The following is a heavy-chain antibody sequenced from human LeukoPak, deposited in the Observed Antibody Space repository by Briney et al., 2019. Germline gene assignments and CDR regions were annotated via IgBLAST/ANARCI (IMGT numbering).Heavy chain of an antibody. V-gene: IGHV1-18*01. CDR1: GYTFTSYG. CDR2: ISAYNGNT. D-gene: IGHD2-21*02. J-gene: IGHJ6*03. CDR3: ARDRAHIVVVTAILGYYYYYMDV. Sequence: ASVKVSCKASGYTFTSYGISWVRQAPGQGLELMGWISAYNGNTNYAQKLQGRVTMTTDTSTSTAYMELRSLRYDDTAVYYCARDRAHIVVVTAILGYYYYYMDVWGKGTTVTVSS.